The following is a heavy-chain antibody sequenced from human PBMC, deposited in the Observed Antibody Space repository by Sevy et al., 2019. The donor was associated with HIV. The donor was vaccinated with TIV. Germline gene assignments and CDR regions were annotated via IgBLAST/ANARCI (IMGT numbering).Heavy chain of an antibody. J-gene: IGHJ3*02. V-gene: IGHV5-51*01. CDR3: ARISVSYYDILTVNAFDI. CDR2: IYPGDSDT. Sequence: GESLKISCKGSGYSFTSYWIGWVRQMPGKGLEWMGIIYPGDSDTRYSPSFQGQVTISADKSISTAYLQWSSLKASDTAMYYCARISVSYYDILTVNAFDIWGQGTMVTVSS. D-gene: IGHD3-9*01. CDR1: GYSFTSYW.